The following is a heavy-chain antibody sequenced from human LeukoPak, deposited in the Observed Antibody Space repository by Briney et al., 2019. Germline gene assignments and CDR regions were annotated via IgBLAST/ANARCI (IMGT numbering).Heavy chain of an antibody. D-gene: IGHD4-17*01. Sequence: SETLSLTCTVSGGSIRSSYYYWGWIRQPPGKGLEWIGSIYDSGSTYYNPSLKSRVTISVDTSKNQFSLKLNSVTAADTAVYYCARRARERDGDWAFDIWGQGTMVTVSS. V-gene: IGHV4-39*01. CDR3: ARRARERDGDWAFDI. J-gene: IGHJ3*02. CDR1: GGSIRSSYYY. CDR2: IYDSGST.